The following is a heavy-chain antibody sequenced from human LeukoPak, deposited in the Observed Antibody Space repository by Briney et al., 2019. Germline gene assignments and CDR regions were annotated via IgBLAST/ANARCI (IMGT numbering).Heavy chain of an antibody. CDR3: AXXLXLXXAGLXXXXYYMDV. J-gene: IGHJ6*03. Sequence: ASVKVSCKASGFTFTGYYMHWVRQAPGQGLEWMGWINPXSGGTNYAQKFQGRVTMTRDTSISTAYMELSRLRSDDTAVYYCAXXLXLXXAGLXXXXYYMDVWGKGTTVTVSS. V-gene: IGHV1-2*02. CDR2: INPXSGGT. CDR1: GFTFTGYY. D-gene: IGHD6-13*01.